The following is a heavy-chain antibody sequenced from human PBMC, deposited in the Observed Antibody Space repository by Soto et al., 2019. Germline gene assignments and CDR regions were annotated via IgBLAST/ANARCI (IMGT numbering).Heavy chain of an antibody. V-gene: IGHV3-48*01. CDR1: GFTFSSYS. CDR2: ISSSSSTI. Sequence: GGSLRLSCAASGFTFSSYSMNWVRQAPGKGLEWVSYISSSSSTIYYADSVKGRFTISRDNSKNTLYLQMNSLRAEDTAVYYCAKYRSFPYGDYVDYYYGMDVWGQGTTVTVSS. CDR3: AKYRSFPYGDYVDYYYGMDV. D-gene: IGHD4-17*01. J-gene: IGHJ6*02.